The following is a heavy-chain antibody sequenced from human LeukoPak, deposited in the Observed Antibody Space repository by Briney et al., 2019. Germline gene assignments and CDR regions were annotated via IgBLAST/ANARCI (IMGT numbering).Heavy chain of an antibody. CDR2: ITRSGIYI. Sequence: GGSLRLSCEASGFTFSNYNMNWGRQAPGKAMEWVSSITRSGIYIFYADSVKGRFTISRDNAKNSLYLQMDSLGPEDTTVYYCARDPYSGNYGNDYYYYMDVWGKGTTVTISS. V-gene: IGHV3-21*01. CDR3: ARDPYSGNYGNDYYYYMDV. D-gene: IGHD1-26*01. J-gene: IGHJ6*03. CDR1: GFTFSNYN.